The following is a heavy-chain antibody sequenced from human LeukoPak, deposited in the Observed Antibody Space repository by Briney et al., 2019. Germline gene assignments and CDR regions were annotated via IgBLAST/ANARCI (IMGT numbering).Heavy chain of an antibody. D-gene: IGHD1-26*01. Sequence: GGSLRLSCAASGFTFSSYSMNWVRQAPGKGLEWVSYISSSSTTIYYADSVKGRFTISRDNAKNTLYLQLNSLRAEDTAVYYCAGQGVGEYYYYMDVWGKGTTVTVSS. CDR3: AGQGVGEYYYYMDV. V-gene: IGHV3-48*01. CDR2: ISSSSTTI. CDR1: GFTFSSYS. J-gene: IGHJ6*03.